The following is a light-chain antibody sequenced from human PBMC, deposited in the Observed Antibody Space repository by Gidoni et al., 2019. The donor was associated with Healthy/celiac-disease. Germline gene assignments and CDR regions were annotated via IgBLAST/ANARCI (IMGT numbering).Light chain of an antibody. J-gene: IGKJ1*01. V-gene: IGKV4-1*01. Sequence: DIVMTQSPDSLAVCLGERATINCKSSQRVLYSSNNKNYLAWYQQKPGQPPKLLIYWASTRESGVPDRFSGSGSGTDFTLTISSLQAEDVAVYYCQQYDSTPQTFXQXTKVEIK. CDR1: QRVLYSSNNKNY. CDR2: WAS. CDR3: QQYDSTPQT.